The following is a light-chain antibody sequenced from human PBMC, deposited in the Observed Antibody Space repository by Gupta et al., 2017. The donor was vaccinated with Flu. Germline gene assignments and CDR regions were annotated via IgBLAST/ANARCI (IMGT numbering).Light chain of an antibody. CDR1: QDITND. J-gene: IGKJ4*01. CDR2: AAS. V-gene: IGKV1-17*01. Sequence: DIEMTQSPSSLSASVGDSVTITCRASQDITNDLPWYQQKPGAAPQRLIFAASTLESGVPARFSGSGLGTEFTLTISSLQPEDFATYHCLQHNTYPPTFGGGTRVEI. CDR3: LQHNTYPPT.